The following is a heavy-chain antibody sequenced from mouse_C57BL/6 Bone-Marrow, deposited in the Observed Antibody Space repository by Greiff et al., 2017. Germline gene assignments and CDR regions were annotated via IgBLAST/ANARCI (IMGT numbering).Heavy chain of an antibody. J-gene: IGHJ2*01. Sequence: VQLQQSGPELVKPGASVKISCKASGYTFTDYYINWVKQRPGPGLEWIGWIYPGSGNTKYNEKFKGKATLTVDTSSSTTYMQLSSLTTEDSSVYFCARSYGISNVTHFDYWGQGTALTVS. CDR2: IYPGSGNT. CDR3: ARSYGISNVTHFDY. CDR1: GYTFTDYY. V-gene: IGHV1-84*01. D-gene: IGHD1-1*01.